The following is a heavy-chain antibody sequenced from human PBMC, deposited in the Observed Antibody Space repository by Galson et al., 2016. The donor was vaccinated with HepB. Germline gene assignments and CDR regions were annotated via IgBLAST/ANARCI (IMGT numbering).Heavy chain of an antibody. Sequence: SVKVSCKASGYTFTSYVLSWVRQAPGQGLEWMGWINTSKGNTHYPQKFQDRVTLTINTSTSTAYMDLRSLRSDDTAVTYCATRPAAGSPYYFDYWSQGTLVTFSS. D-gene: IGHD6-13*01. CDR1: GYTFTSYV. CDR3: ATRPAAGSPYYFDY. J-gene: IGHJ4*02. V-gene: IGHV1-18*01. CDR2: INTSKGNT.